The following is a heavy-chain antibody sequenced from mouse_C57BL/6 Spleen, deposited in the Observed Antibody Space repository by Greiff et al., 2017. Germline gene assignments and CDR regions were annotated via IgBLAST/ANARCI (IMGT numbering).Heavy chain of an antibody. CDR3: ARWGNKVEYFDV. Sequence: VQLQQSGAELVKPGASVKLSCTASGFNIKDYYMHWVKQTTEQGLEWIGRIDPEDGETKYASKFQGKATITADTSSNTAYLQLSSLTSEDTAVYYCARWGNKVEYFDVWGTGTTVTVSS. V-gene: IGHV14-2*01. CDR2: IDPEDGET. CDR1: GFNIKDYY. D-gene: IGHD1-3*01. J-gene: IGHJ1*03.